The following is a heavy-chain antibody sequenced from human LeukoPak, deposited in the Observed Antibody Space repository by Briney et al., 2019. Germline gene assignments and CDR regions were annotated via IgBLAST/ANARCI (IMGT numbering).Heavy chain of an antibody. CDR2: ISSSGSTI. Sequence: GGSLRLSCAASGFTFSDYYMSWIRQAPGEGLEWVSYISSSGSTIYYADSVKGRFTISRDNAKNSLYLQMNSLRAEDTAVYYCAREYSSGWYAGGNWFDPWGQGTLVTVSS. V-gene: IGHV3-11*01. D-gene: IGHD6-19*01. CDR1: GFTFSDYY. J-gene: IGHJ5*02. CDR3: AREYSSGWYAGGNWFDP.